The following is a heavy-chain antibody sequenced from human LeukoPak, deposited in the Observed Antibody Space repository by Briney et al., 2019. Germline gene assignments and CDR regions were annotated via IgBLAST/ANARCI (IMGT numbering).Heavy chain of an antibody. CDR1: GFTFSSYA. V-gene: IGHV3-23*01. J-gene: IGHJ6*02. CDR3: AKSVGRPYYYGMDV. D-gene: IGHD2-15*01. Sequence: GGSLRLSCAASGFTFSSYAMSWVRQAPGKGLEWVSAISGGGGSTYYADSVKGRFTISRDNSKNTLYLQMNSLRAEDTAVYYCAKSVGRPYYYGMDVWGQGTTVTVSS. CDR2: ISGGGGST.